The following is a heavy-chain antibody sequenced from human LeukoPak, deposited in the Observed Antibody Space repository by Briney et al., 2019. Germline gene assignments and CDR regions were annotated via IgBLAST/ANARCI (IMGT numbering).Heavy chain of an antibody. J-gene: IGHJ4*02. Sequence: GGSLRLSCAASGFTFSDYYMSWIRQAPGKGLEWLSYISSGSSYTNYADSVKGRFTISRDNAKNSLYLQMNSLRSEDTAVYYCARDLVRGTSDYWGQGTLVTVSS. CDR1: GFTFSDYY. D-gene: IGHD3-10*01. CDR3: ARDLVRGTSDY. CDR2: ISSGSSYT. V-gene: IGHV3-11*06.